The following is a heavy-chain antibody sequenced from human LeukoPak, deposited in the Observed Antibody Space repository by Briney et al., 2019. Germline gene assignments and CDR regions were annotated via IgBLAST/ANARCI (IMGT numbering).Heavy chain of an antibody. V-gene: IGHV3-23*01. D-gene: IGHD3-10*02. Sequence: GRSLRLSCAASGFMFRSSSMSWVRQVPGKGLEWVSTISASAGNIYYADSVKGRFTISRDNSKNTLFLQMNSLRAEDTAIYYCAKRPAAVRGVIPYVDYWGQGTLVTVSS. CDR3: AKRPAAVRGVIPYVDY. CDR2: ISASAGNI. J-gene: IGHJ4*02. CDR1: GFMFRSSS.